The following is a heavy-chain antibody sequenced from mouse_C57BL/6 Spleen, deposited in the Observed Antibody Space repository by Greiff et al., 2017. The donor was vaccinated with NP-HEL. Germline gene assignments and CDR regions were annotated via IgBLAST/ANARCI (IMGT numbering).Heavy chain of an antibody. D-gene: IGHD2-3*01. J-gene: IGHJ4*01. Sequence: EVKLVESGGGLVKPGGSLKLSCAASGFTFSDYGMHWVRQAPEKGLEWVAYISSGSSTIYYADTVKGRFTISRDNAKNTLFLQMTSLMSEDTAMYYCARGYFYAMDYWGQGTSVTVSS. CDR2: ISSGSSTI. V-gene: IGHV5-17*01. CDR1: GFTFSDYG. CDR3: ARGYFYAMDY.